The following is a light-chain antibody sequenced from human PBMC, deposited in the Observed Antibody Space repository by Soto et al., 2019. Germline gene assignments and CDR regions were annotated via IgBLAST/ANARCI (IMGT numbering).Light chain of an antibody. CDR2: DVS. V-gene: IGLV2-14*01. J-gene: IGLJ1*01. Sequence: QSALTQPASVSGSPGQSITISWTGTSGDVGGYNYVSWYQQHPGKAPKLMIYDVSNRPSGVSNRFSGSKSGNTASLTISGLQTEDEADYYCSSYTSSSSLWVFGTGTKVTVL. CDR3: SSYTSSSSLWV. CDR1: SGDVGGYNY.